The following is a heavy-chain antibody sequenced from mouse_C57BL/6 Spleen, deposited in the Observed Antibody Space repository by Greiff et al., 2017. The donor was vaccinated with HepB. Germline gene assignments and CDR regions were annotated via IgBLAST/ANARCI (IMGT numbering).Heavy chain of an antibody. CDR3: ARVWRSNYFYYFDY. CDR2: ISDGGSYT. D-gene: IGHD2-5*01. Sequence: DVKLVESGGGLVKPGGSLKLSCAASGFTFSSYAMSWVRQTPEQRLEWVATISDGGSYTYYPDNVKGRFTISRDNAKNNLYLQMSHLKSEDTAMYYCARVWRSNYFYYFDYWGQGTTLTVSS. V-gene: IGHV5-4*03. J-gene: IGHJ2*01. CDR1: GFTFSSYA.